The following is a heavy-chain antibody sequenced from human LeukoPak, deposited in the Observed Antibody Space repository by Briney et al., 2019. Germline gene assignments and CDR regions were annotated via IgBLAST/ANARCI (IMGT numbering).Heavy chain of an antibody. CDR3: AARSNWGSFSRDY. CDR1: GGTFSSYA. D-gene: IGHD7-27*01. V-gene: IGHV1-69*13. J-gene: IGHJ4*02. Sequence: SVKVSCKASGGTFSSYAISWVRQAPGQGLEWMGGIIPIFGTANYAQKFQGRVTITADESTSTAYMELSSLSSEDTAVYYCAARSNWGSFSRDYWGQGTLVTVSS. CDR2: IIPIFGTA.